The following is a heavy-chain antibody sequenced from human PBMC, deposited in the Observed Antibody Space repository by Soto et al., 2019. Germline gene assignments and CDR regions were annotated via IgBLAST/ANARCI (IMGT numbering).Heavy chain of an antibody. V-gene: IGHV4-39*01. Sequence: QLLESGPGLVKPSETLSLTCTVSGGLISSRRYYWGWIRQPPGKGLEWIGSIYYNGSTDYNPSLKSRATISVDTSKNQFSLKLRSVTAADTAVYYCATPKRGCGYDYWGQGTLVTVSS. J-gene: IGHJ4*02. D-gene: IGHD5-12*01. CDR3: ATPKRGCGYDY. CDR2: IYYNGST. CDR1: GGLISSRRYY.